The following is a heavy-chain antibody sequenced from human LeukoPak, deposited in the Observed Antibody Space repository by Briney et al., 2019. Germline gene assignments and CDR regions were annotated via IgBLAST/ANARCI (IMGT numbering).Heavy chain of an antibody. CDR2: ISYSGSA. V-gene: IGHV4-59*01. CDR3: ARGHSIYHYFDY. CDR1: GGSISSYY. J-gene: IGHJ4*02. D-gene: IGHD5/OR15-5a*01. Sequence: SETLSLTCTVSGGSISSYYWSWIRQPPGKGLEWIGYISYSGSANYNPSLKSRVTMSIDTPKNQFSLKLSSVTAADTAVYYCARGHSIYHYFDYWGQDTLVTVSS.